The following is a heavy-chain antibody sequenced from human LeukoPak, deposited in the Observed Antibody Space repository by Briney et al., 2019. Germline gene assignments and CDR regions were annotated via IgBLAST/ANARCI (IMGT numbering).Heavy chain of an antibody. CDR1: GFTFSSYA. D-gene: IGHD5-24*01. CDR3: AKDDRWGWLQLGAFDI. V-gene: IGHV3-23*01. CDR2: ISGSGGST. Sequence: GGSLRLSCAASGFTFSSYAMSRVRQAPGKGLEWVSAISGSGGSTYYADSVKGRFTISRDNSKNTLYLQMTSLRAEDTAVYYCAKDDRWGWLQLGAFDIWGQGTMVTVSS. J-gene: IGHJ3*02.